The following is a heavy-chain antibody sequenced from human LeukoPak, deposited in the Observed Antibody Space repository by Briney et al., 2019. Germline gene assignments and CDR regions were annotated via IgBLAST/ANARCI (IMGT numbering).Heavy chain of an antibody. Sequence: SETLSLTCTVSGYSLSSGYYWGWIRQPPGKGLEWIGYIYYSGSTNYNPSLKSRVTISVDTSKNQFSLKLSSVTAADTAVYYCARLYYYGSGSFFPIWGQGTLVTVSS. CDR3: ARLYYYGSGSFFPI. V-gene: IGHV4-61*01. CDR1: GYSLSSGYY. D-gene: IGHD3-10*01. J-gene: IGHJ4*02. CDR2: IYYSGST.